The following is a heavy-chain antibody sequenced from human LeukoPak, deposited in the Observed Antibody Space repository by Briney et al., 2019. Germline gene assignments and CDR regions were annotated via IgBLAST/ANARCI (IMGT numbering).Heavy chain of an antibody. CDR2: IKQDGSEK. D-gene: IGHD2-2*01. Sequence: GGSLRLSCAASGFTFSSYWMSWVRQAPGKGREWVANIKQDGSEKYYVDSVKGRFTISRDNAKNSLYLQMNSLRAEDTAVYYCARDLPGVPADPGGAGAFDIWGQGTMVTVSS. CDR3: ARDLPGVPADPGGAGAFDI. V-gene: IGHV3-7*01. J-gene: IGHJ3*02. CDR1: GFTFSSYW.